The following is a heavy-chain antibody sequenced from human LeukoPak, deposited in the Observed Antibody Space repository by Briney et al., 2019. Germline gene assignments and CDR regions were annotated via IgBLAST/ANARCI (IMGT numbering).Heavy chain of an antibody. D-gene: IGHD3-9*01. CDR2: ISSSSSYI. J-gene: IGHJ6*02. V-gene: IGHV3-21*01. Sequence: GGSLRLSCAASGFTFSSYSMNWVRQAPGKGLEWVSSISSSSSYIYYADSVEGRFTISRDNAKNSLYLQMNSLRAEDTAVYYCARATILRYSPGPWDVWGQGTTVTVSS. CDR3: ARATILRYSPGPWDV. CDR1: GFTFSSYS.